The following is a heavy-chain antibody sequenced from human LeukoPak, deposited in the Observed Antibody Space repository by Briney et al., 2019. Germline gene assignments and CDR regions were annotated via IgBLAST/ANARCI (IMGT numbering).Heavy chain of an antibody. V-gene: IGHV3-23*01. CDR2: ITGAGGGT. CDR3: TRERVGGVIVVVPATYFDY. J-gene: IGHJ4*02. D-gene: IGHD2-2*01. Sequence: GGSLRLSCAASGFTLSSYGMTWVRLASGKRLEWVSSITGAGGGTLYADSVKGRVTISRDNSKNTLYLQMNSLRAEDTAIYYCTRERVGGVIVVVPATYFDYWGQGTLVTVSS. CDR1: GFTLSSYG.